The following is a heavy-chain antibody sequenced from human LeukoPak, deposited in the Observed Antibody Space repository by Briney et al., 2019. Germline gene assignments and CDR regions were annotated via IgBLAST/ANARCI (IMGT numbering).Heavy chain of an antibody. V-gene: IGHV4-39*01. D-gene: IGHD4-23*01. CDR2: LYYNGST. J-gene: IGHJ4*02. Sequence: SETLSLTCTVSGGSISSSSYYWGWIRQPPGTGLEWIGSLYYNGSTYYNPSLKSRVTISVGTSKEQFSRKLSSVTAADTAVYYCARRGRLWWQLGFYWGQGTLVTVSS. CDR1: GGSISSSSYY. CDR3: ARRGRLWWQLGFY.